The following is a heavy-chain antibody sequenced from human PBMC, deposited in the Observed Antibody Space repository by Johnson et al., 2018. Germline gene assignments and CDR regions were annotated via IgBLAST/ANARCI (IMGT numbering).Heavy chain of an antibody. CDR3: TKGGEGNDDTPAYYYYMDV. J-gene: IGHJ6*03. CDR1: GFTVSTYS. Sequence: VRLVEAGGGLVEPGETLRLWCAGSGFTVSTYSMAWVRQAPGKGLEWVALIYTAGATDYADSVKGRFFISRDTSKNPVYLQMNSLRVEDTAVYYCTKGGEGNDDTPAYYYYMDVWGKGTTVTVTS. V-gene: IGHV3-66*02. CDR2: IYTAGAT. D-gene: IGHD1-1*01.